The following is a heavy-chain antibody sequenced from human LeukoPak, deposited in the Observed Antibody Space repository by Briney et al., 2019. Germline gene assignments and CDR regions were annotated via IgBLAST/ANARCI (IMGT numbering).Heavy chain of an antibody. CDR2: INWNADST. D-gene: IGHD3-9*01. V-gene: IGHV3-20*04. CDR3: ARAILSDPKYYGMDV. J-gene: IGHJ6*02. Sequence: GGFLRLSCAASGFKFSDYGMSWVRQAPGKGLEWVSGINWNADSTGYADSVKGRFTISKDNAKNSLFLQMSSLRAEDTAMYYCARAILSDPKYYGMDVWGQGTTVTVSS. CDR1: GFKFSDYG.